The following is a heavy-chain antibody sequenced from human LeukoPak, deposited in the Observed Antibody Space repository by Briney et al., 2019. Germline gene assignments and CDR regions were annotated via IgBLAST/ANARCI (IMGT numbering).Heavy chain of an antibody. CDR1: GGSFSGYY. CDR2: INHSGST. Sequence: SETLSLTCAVYGGSFSGYYWSWIRQPPGKGLEWIGEINHSGSTNYNPSLKSRVTISVDTSKNQFSLKLSSVTAADTAVYYCARGGWEPHFDYWGQGTLVTVSS. CDR3: ARGGWEPHFDY. V-gene: IGHV4-34*01. D-gene: IGHD1-26*01. J-gene: IGHJ4*02.